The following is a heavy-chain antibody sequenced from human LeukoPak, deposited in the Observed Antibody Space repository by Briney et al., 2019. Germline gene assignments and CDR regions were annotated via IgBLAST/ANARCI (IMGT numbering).Heavy chain of an antibody. CDR1: GGSISSGGYS. CDR3: ARGVSYCSSTSCYGGNWFDP. V-gene: IGHV4-30-2*01. CDR2: IYHSGST. Sequence: SETLSLTCAVSGGSISSGGYSWSWIRQPPGKGLEWIGCIYHSGSTYYNPSLKSRVTISVDRSKNQFSLKLSSVTAADTAVYYCARGVSYCSSTSCYGGNWFDPWGQGTLVTVSS. D-gene: IGHD2-2*01. J-gene: IGHJ5*02.